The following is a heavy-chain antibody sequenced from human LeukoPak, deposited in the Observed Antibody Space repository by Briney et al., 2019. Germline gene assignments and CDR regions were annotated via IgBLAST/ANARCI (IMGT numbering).Heavy chain of an antibody. Sequence: GGSLRLSCAASGFTFSRFDMHWVRQAPGKGLEWVAFTRYDGSNKYYADSVKGRFTISRDNSKDTLYLQMSSLRPEDTAVYYCAKPTPTGDNKNWFEALSGNYFDHWGQGNLVTVSS. CDR3: AKPTPTGDNKNWFEALSGNYFDH. CDR2: TRYDGSNK. CDR1: GFTFSRFD. J-gene: IGHJ4*02. D-gene: IGHD3-10*01. V-gene: IGHV3-30*02.